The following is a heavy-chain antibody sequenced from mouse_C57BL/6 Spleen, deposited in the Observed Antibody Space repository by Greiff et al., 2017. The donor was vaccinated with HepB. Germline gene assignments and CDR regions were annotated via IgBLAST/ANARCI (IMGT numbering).Heavy chain of an antibody. J-gene: IGHJ1*03. CDR3: ARYYGSSYVGYFDV. V-gene: IGHV5-17*01. D-gene: IGHD1-1*01. Sequence: EVMLVESGGGLVKPGGSLKLSCAASGFTFSDYGMHWVRQAPEKGLEWVAYISSGSSTIYYADTVKGRFTISRDNAKNTLFLQMTSLRSEDTAMYYCARYYGSSYVGYFDVWGTGTTVTVSS. CDR2: ISSGSSTI. CDR1: GFTFSDYG.